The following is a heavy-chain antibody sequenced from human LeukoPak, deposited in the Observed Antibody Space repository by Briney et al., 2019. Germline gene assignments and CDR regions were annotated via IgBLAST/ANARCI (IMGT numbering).Heavy chain of an antibody. Sequence: PGGSLRLSCAASGFTFSSYAMHWVRQAPGKGLEWVAVISYDGSNKYYADSVKGRFTISRDNAKNSLYLQMNSLRAEDTAVYYCARAQDKGRDGYNPYYYYYGMDVWGQGTTVTVSS. D-gene: IGHD5-24*01. CDR1: GFTFSSYA. CDR3: ARAQDKGRDGYNPYYYYYGMDV. V-gene: IGHV3-30-3*01. CDR2: ISYDGSNK. J-gene: IGHJ6*02.